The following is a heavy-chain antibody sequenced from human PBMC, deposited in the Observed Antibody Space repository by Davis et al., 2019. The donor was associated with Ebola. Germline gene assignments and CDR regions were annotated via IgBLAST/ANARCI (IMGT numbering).Heavy chain of an antibody. CDR1: GYTFTSYA. J-gene: IGHJ4*02. D-gene: IGHD1-26*01. Sequence: KVSCKASGYTFTSYAMHWVRQASGKGLEWVGRIRSKANSYATAYAASVKGRFTISRDDSKNTAYLQMNSLKTEDTAVYYCSGSYRGFDYWGQGTLVTVSS. V-gene: IGHV3-73*01. CDR2: IRSKANSYAT. CDR3: SGSYRGFDY.